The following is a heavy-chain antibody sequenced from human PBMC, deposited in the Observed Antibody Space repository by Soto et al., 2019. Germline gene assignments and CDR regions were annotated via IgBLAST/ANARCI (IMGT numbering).Heavy chain of an antibody. D-gene: IGHD5-18*01. V-gene: IGHV5-51*01. CDR1: GYSFTSYW. Sequence: RGESLKISCKGSGYSFTSYWIGWVRQMPGKGLEWMGIIYPGDSDTRYSPSFQGQVTISADKSISTAYLQWSSLKASDTAMYYCARQSGGRWIQLDHFDYWGQGTLVTVSS. CDR2: IYPGDSDT. J-gene: IGHJ4*02. CDR3: ARQSGGRWIQLDHFDY.